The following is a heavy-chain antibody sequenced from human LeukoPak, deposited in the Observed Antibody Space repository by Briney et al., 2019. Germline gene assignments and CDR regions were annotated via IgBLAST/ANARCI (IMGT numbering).Heavy chain of an antibody. CDR1: GFTFSSYA. V-gene: IGHV3-23*01. Sequence: PGGSLRLSCAASGFTFSSYAMSWVRQAPGKGLEWVSAISGSGGSTYYADSVKGRFTISRDNAKNSLYLQMNSLRAEDTALYYCARLPLPPTQYGDYRTSGGAPVDYWGQGTLVTVSS. J-gene: IGHJ4*02. CDR3: ARLPLPPTQYGDYRTSGGAPVDY. D-gene: IGHD4-17*01. CDR2: ISGSGGST.